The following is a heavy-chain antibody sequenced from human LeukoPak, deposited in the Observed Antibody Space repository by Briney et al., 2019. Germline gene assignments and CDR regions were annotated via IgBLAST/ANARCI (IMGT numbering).Heavy chain of an antibody. V-gene: IGHV4-59*01. Sequence: SETLSLTCTVSGGSISSYYWSWIRQPPGKGLEWIGYIYYSGSTNYNPSLKSRVTISVDTSKNQFSLKLSFVTAADTAVYYCAREGGQLVGYYYYMDVWGKGTTVTVSS. CDR1: GGSISSYY. CDR2: IYYSGST. J-gene: IGHJ6*03. D-gene: IGHD6-6*01. CDR3: AREGGQLVGYYYYMDV.